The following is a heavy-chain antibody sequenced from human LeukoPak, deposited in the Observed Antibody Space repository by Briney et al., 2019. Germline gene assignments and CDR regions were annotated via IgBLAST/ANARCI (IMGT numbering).Heavy chain of an antibody. D-gene: IGHD6-13*01. V-gene: IGHV3-21*05. Sequence: GGSLRLSCAASGFTFSSYEMNWVRQAPGKGLEWVSYISSSSSYTNYADSVKGRFTISRDNAKNSLYLQMNSLRAEDTAVYYCARASVKESRAYSSSSSSYYYYGMDVWGQGTTVTVSS. J-gene: IGHJ6*02. CDR2: ISSSSSYT. CDR3: ARASVKESRAYSSSSSSYYYYGMDV. CDR1: GFTFSSYE.